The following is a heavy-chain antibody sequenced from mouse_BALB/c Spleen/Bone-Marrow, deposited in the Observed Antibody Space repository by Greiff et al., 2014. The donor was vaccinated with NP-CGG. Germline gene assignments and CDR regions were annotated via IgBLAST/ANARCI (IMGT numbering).Heavy chain of an antibody. Sequence: QVQLKESGPGLVAPSQSLSITCTISGFSLTNYGLHWVRQPPGKGLEWLVVIWSDGSTTYNSALKSRLSISKDNSKSQVFLKMNSPQTDDTAMYYCARHRYYAMDYWGQGTSVTVSS. J-gene: IGHJ4*01. CDR3: ARHRYYAMDY. V-gene: IGHV2-6-1*01. CDR1: GFSLTNYG. CDR2: IWSDGST.